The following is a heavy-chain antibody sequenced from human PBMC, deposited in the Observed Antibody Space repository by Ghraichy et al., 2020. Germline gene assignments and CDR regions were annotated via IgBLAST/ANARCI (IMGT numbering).Heavy chain of an antibody. CDR3: ARDRDSSGWYRTFDY. CDR2: IYHSGST. J-gene: IGHJ4*02. Sequence: SETLSLTCAVSGGSISSSNWWSWVRQPPGKGLEWIGEIYHSGSTNYNPSLKSRVTISVDKSKNQFSLKLSSVTAADTAVYYCARDRDSSGWYRTFDYWGQGTLVTVSS. CDR1: GGSISSSNW. D-gene: IGHD6-19*01. V-gene: IGHV4-4*02.